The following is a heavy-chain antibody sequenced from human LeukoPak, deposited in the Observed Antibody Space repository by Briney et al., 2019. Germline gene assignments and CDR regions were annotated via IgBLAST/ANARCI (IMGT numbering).Heavy chain of an antibody. V-gene: IGHV4-34*01. D-gene: IGHD5-18*01. Sequence: SETLSLTCAVYGGSFSGYYWSWIRQPPGKGLEWIGEINHSGSTNYNPSLKSRVTISVDTSKNQFSLKLSSVTAADTAVYYCARGRQTAMVRKLNWFDPWGQGTLVTVSS. CDR2: INHSGST. J-gene: IGHJ5*02. CDR3: ARGRQTAMVRKLNWFDP. CDR1: GGSFSGYY.